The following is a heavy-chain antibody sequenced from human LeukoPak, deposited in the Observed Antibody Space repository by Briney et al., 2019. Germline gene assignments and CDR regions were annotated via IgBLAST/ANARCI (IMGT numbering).Heavy chain of an antibody. CDR1: GFTFSSYW. V-gene: IGHV3-7*01. J-gene: IGHJ4*02. D-gene: IGHD5-12*01. CDR3: ARDRGGYDFDY. CDR2: IKQDGSEK. Sequence: GGSLRLSCAASGFTFSSYWISWVRQAPGKGLEWVANIKQDGSEKYYVDSVKGRFTISRDNAKNSLYLQMNSLRAEDTAVYYCARDRGGYDFDYWGQGTLVTVSS.